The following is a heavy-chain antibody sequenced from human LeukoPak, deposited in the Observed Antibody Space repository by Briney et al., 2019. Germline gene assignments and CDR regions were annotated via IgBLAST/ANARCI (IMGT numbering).Heavy chain of an antibody. V-gene: IGHV3-30*04. J-gene: IGHJ4*02. CDR3: ARVSLVGSSGRCFDY. CDR2: ISYDGSNK. D-gene: IGHD6-19*01. Sequence: PGGSLRLCCAASGFTFSSYAMHWVRQAPGKGLEWVAVISYDGSNKYYADSVKGRFTISRDNSKNTLYLQMNSLRAEDTAVYYCARVSLVGSSGRCFDYWGQGTLVTVSS. CDR1: GFTFSSYA.